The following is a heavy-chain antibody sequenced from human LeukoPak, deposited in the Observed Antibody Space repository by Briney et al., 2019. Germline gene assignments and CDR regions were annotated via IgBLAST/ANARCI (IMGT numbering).Heavy chain of an antibody. J-gene: IGHJ4*02. CDR3: AREARGGSYWVYDY. CDR2: IRYDGSNK. D-gene: IGHD1-26*01. CDR1: GFTFSSYG. Sequence: PGGSLRLSCAASGFTFSSYGMHWVRQAPGKGLEWVAFIRYDGSNKYYADSVKGRFTISRDNAKNSLYLQMNSLRDEDTAVYYCAREARGGSYWVYDYWGQGTLVTVSS. V-gene: IGHV3-30*02.